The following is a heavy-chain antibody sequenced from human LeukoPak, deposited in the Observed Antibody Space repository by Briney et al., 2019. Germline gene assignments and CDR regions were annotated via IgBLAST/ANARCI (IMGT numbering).Heavy chain of an antibody. CDR1: GFTFDNYW. V-gene: IGHV3-7*01. J-gene: IGHJ4*02. CDR3: ARGSSFGSY. Sequence: GGSLRLSCATSGFTFDNYWMHWVRQAPGKGLEWVANIKQDDSEKYYVDSVRGRFTISRDNAKNLLYLQMNSLKVEDTAVYYCARGSSFGSYWGQGTLVTVSS. CDR2: IKQDDSEK. D-gene: IGHD6-6*01.